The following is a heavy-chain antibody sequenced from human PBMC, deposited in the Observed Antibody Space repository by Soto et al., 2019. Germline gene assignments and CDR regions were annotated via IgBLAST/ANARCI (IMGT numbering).Heavy chain of an antibody. V-gene: IGHV4-31*03. J-gene: IGHJ5*02. CDR1: GGSITRGGYY. CDR2: IYNSGTT. Sequence: QVQLQESGPGLVKPSETLSLTCTVSGGSITRGGYYWSWIRQHPGQGLEWIGYIYNSGTTYYNPSLKRRVTISVDPSKNQFSLKLTSVTAADTAVYYCARDPAPWGQGTLVTVSS. CDR3: ARDPAP.